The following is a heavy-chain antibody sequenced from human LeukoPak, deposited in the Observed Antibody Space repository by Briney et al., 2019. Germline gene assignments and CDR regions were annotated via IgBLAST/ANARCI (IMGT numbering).Heavy chain of an antibody. CDR3: ARRGMTTVTTGNY. CDR1: GFTFSSYE. D-gene: IGHD4-17*01. J-gene: IGHJ4*02. Sequence: PGESLRLSCAASGFTFSSYEMNWVRQAPGKGLEWVSYISSSGSTIYYADSVKGRFTISRDNAKNSLYLQMNSLRAEDTAVYYCARRGMTTVTTGNYGGQGTRVTVSS. CDR2: ISSSGSTI. V-gene: IGHV3-48*03.